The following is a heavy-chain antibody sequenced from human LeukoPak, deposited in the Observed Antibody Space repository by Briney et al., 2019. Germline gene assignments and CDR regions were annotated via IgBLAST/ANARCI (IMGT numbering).Heavy chain of an antibody. Sequence: GGSLRLSCAASGLTVSSNSMTWVRQAPGRGLQWVSVIFGGGTTNFADSVKGGFTISRDNSKNTLYLQMNSLRVEDTAVYYCARVDYGDYGSAFDIWRQGTMVTVSS. CDR2: IFGGGTT. CDR3: ARVDYGDYGSAFDI. V-gene: IGHV3-53*01. D-gene: IGHD4-17*01. J-gene: IGHJ3*02. CDR1: GLTVSSNS.